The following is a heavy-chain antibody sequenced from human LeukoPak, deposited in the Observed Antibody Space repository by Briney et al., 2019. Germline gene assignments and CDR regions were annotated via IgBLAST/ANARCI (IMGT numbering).Heavy chain of an antibody. CDR3: ARDDYTYYYGSGSRAALDY. V-gene: IGHV4-39*07. CDR1: GGSISGSTYY. Sequence: SETLSLTCTVSGGSISGSTYYWGWIRQPPGKELEWIWSIYYSGSTYYNPFLKSRVTISVDTSKNQFSLKLSSVTAADTAVYYCARDDYTYYYGSGSRAALDYWGQGTLVTVSS. CDR2: IYYSGST. D-gene: IGHD3-10*01. J-gene: IGHJ4*02.